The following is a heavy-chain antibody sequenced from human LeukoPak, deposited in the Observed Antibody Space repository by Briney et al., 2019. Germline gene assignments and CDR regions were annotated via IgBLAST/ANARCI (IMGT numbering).Heavy chain of an antibody. J-gene: IGHJ5*02. CDR1: GYTFSTYA. CDR2: INTNTGNP. Sequence: ASVKVSCKTSGYTFSTYAVNWVRQAPGQGLEWMGWINTNTGNPTYAPGFAGRFVFSLDTSVNTAYLQISGLKSDDTAIYYCARNPTPYCGGDRYANWFDPWGQGTLVTVSS. V-gene: IGHV7-4-1*02. D-gene: IGHD2-21*02. CDR3: ARNPTPYCGGDRYANWFDP.